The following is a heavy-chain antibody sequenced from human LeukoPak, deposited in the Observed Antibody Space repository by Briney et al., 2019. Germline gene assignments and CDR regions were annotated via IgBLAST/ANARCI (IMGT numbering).Heavy chain of an antibody. V-gene: IGHV4-59*08. CDR2: IYSSGST. CDR1: GGSISNYF. J-gene: IGHJ4*02. CDR3: ARRPTGDPKFDY. D-gene: IGHD7-27*01. Sequence: SETLSLTCSVSGGSISNYFWTWIRQPPGKGLEWIGYIYSSGSTYYNPSLKSRITISVDTSKNRFSLKLSTVTAADTAVYYCARRPTGDPKFDYWGQGTLVTVSS.